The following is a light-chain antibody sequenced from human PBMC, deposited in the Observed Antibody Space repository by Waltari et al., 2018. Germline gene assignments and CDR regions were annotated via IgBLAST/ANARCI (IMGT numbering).Light chain of an antibody. Sequence: DIHMTQSPSSLSAPVVDRVTITCQASQYIKKSLNWFHQKPGNAPKVLIFDASNSQTGAPARFSGGGSGTDFTFTISSLQPEDMGTYYCQQYHSVPLTFGGGTKVEIK. CDR1: QYIKKS. CDR3: QQYHSVPLT. V-gene: IGKV1-33*01. CDR2: DAS. J-gene: IGKJ4*01.